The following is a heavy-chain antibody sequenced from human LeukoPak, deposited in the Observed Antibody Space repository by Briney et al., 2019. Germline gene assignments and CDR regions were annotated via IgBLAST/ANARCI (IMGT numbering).Heavy chain of an antibody. D-gene: IGHD1-1*01. J-gene: IGHJ3*01. CDR1: GGSVTNYY. CDR2: VSTSGRT. CDR3: AVGRPRNTTRLDDGYDF. Sequence: SGTLSLTCTVSGGSVTNYYWSWIRQPAGKGLEWIGRVSTSGRTKYNPSLKSRLTMSADTSKKQVSLVLNSVTAADTAVYYCAVGRPRNTTRLDDGYDFWGQGTMVTVSS. V-gene: IGHV4-4*07.